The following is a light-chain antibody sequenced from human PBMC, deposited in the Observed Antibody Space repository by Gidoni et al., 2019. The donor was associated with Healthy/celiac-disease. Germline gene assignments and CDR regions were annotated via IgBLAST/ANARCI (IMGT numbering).Light chain of an antibody. CDR2: DAD. J-gene: IGKJ4*01. CDR1: QSVSSY. CDR3: QQRSNWLT. Sequence: EIVLTQSPATLSLSPGERATLSCRASQSVSSYLAWYQQKPGQAPRLLIYDADNRATGIPARFSGSGSGTDFTLTISSLEPEDVAGYYWQQRSNWLTFGGGTKVEIK. V-gene: IGKV3-11*01.